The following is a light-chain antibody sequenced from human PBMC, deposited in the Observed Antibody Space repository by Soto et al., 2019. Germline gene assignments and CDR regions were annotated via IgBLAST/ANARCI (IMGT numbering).Light chain of an antibody. Sequence: QYVLTQPPSVSADPGQKVTISCSGSSSNIGNNYVSWYQQLPGTAPKLLIYENNKRPSGIPDRFSGSKSGTSATLGITGLQTGDEVDYYCGTWDSSLGAGGVFGTGTKVTVL. CDR2: ENN. V-gene: IGLV1-51*02. CDR3: GTWDSSLGAGGV. J-gene: IGLJ1*01. CDR1: SSNIGNNY.